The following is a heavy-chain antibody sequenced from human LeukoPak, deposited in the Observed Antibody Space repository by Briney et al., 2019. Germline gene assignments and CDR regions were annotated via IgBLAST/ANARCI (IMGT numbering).Heavy chain of an antibody. Sequence: GGSLRLSCAASGFTFSSSGLHWVRQAPGKGLEWVAVISYDGNDKYYADSVKGRFTISRDNSKNTLYLQMNSLRAEDTAVYYCAKDMYPGRNYYYYYGMDVGGQGTTVTVSS. CDR1: GFTFSSSG. CDR2: ISYDGNDK. D-gene: IGHD2-2*01. CDR3: AKDMYPGRNYYYYYGMDV. V-gene: IGHV3-30*18. J-gene: IGHJ6*02.